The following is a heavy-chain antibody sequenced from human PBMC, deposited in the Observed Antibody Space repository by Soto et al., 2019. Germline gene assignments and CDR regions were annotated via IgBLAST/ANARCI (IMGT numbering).Heavy chain of an antibody. V-gene: IGHV3-49*04. D-gene: IGHD3-10*02. CDR2: IRSKAYGGTT. CDR3: TFSYITSGYYVRFMDY. Sequence: PGGSLRLSCTASGFTFGDYAMSWVRQAPGKGLAWVGFIRSKAYGGTTEYAASVKGRFTISRDDSKGIAYLQMNSLKTEDTAVYYSTFSYITSGYYVRFMDYWVQGTLDTVSS. J-gene: IGHJ4*02. CDR1: GFTFGDYA.